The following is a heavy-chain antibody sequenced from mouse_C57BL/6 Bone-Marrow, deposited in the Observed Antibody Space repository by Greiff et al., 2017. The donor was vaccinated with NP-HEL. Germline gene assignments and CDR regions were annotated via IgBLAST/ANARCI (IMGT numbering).Heavy chain of an antibody. Sequence: EVQVVESGGDLVKPGGSLKLSCAASGFTFSSYGMSWVRQTPDKRLEWVATISSGGSYTYYPDSVKGRFTISRDNAKNTLYLQMSSLKSEDTAMYYCARHHYSDYWGQGTTLTVSS. CDR1: GFTFSSYG. J-gene: IGHJ2*01. V-gene: IGHV5-6*01. CDR2: ISSGGSYT. CDR3: ARHHYSDY.